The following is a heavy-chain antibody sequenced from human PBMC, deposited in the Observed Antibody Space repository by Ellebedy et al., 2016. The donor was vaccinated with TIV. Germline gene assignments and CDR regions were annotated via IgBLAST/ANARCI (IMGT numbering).Heavy chain of an antibody. CDR1: GFTFSSYS. Sequence: GGSLRLXXAASGFTFSSYSMNWVRQAPGKGLEWVSSISSSSSYIYYADSVKGRFTISRDNAKNSLYLQMNSLRAEDTAVYYCARDRVVATIYAFDIWGQGTMVTVSS. CDR3: ARDRVVATIYAFDI. V-gene: IGHV3-21*01. CDR2: ISSSSSYI. D-gene: IGHD5-12*01. J-gene: IGHJ3*02.